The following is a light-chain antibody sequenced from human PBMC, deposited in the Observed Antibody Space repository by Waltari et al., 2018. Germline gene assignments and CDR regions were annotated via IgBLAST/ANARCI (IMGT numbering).Light chain of an antibody. V-gene: IGKV2-30*01. Sequence: DVVLTQSPLSLVVTLGQPASISCRSSQSLLCSGGNTCLTWLQQRPGQSPRRLIAQVSKRDSGVPDRFSGSRVEAEDVGVYYCMQYTHWPHTFGQGTKLEIK. J-gene: IGKJ2*01. CDR2: QVS. CDR1: QSLLCSGGNTC. CDR3: MQYTHWPHT.